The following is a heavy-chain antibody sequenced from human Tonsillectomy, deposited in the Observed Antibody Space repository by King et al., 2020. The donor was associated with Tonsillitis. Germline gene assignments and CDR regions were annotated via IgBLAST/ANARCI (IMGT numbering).Heavy chain of an antibody. D-gene: IGHD1-26*01. CDR3: ARDPGGGSFSRHYYYGMDV. CDR1: GFTFSSYS. CDR2: ISSSSSYI. J-gene: IGHJ6*02. V-gene: IGHV3-21*01. Sequence: VQLVESGGGLVKPGGSLRLSCAASGFTFSSYSMNWVRQAPGKGLEWVSSISSSSSYIYYADSVKGRFTISRDNAKNSLYLQMNSLRAEDTAVYYCARDPGGGSFSRHYYYGMDVWGQGTTVTVSS.